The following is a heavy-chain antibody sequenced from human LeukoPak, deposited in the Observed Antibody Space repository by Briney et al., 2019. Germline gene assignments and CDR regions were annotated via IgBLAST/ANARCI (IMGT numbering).Heavy chain of an antibody. CDR2: ISSSGSTI. V-gene: IGHV3-48*03. CDR1: GFIFSSYE. D-gene: IGHD2-21*02. J-gene: IGHJ3*02. CDR3: AKTCGGDCYIAFDI. Sequence: VQPGGSLRLSCAASGFIFSSYEMNWVRQAPGKGLEWVSYISSSGSTIYYADSVKGRFTISRDNSKNTLYLQMNSLRAEDTAVYYCAKTCGGDCYIAFDIWGQGTMVTVSS.